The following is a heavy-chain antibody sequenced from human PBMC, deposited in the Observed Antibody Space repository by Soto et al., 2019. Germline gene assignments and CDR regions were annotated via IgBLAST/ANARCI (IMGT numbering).Heavy chain of an antibody. J-gene: IGHJ6*02. CDR3: ARVGYCSSTSCYKGDYYYYGMDV. CDR1: GGTFSSYA. CDR2: IIPIFGTA. D-gene: IGHD2-2*02. Sequence: QVQLVQSGAEVKKPGSSVKVSCKASGGTFSSYAISWVRQAPGQGLEWMGGIIPIFGTANYAQKFQGRVTITADKSTSTDYMELSSLRSEDTAVYYCARVGYCSSTSCYKGDYYYYGMDVWGQGTTVTVSS. V-gene: IGHV1-69*06.